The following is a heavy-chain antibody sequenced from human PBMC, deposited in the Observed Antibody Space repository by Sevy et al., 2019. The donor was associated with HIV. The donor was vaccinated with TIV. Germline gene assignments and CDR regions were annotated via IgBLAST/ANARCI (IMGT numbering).Heavy chain of an antibody. J-gene: IGHJ4*02. V-gene: IGHV3-7*01. Sequence: GEPLKISCAASGFTFSNYWMSWVRQAPGKGLEWVANIKQDGSEKYYVDSVKGRFTISRDNAKNSLYLQMNSLRAEDTAVYYCARPYRTDPFYYSGSGGYYYPSYFDYWGQGTLVTVSS. D-gene: IGHD3-22*01. CDR1: GFTFSNYW. CDR3: ARPYRTDPFYYSGSGGYYYPSYFDY. CDR2: IKQDGSEK.